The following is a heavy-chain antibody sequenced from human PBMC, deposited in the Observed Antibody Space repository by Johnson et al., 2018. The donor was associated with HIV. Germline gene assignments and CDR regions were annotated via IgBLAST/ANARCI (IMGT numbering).Heavy chain of an antibody. D-gene: IGHD3-10*01. CDR3: ARYYFGAGSYYNPDAFDI. Sequence: QVQLVESGGGLVQPGGSLRLSCAASGFTVSSNYMSWVRQAPGKGLEWVSYISSSGSTIYYADSVKGRFTISRDNAKNSLYLQMNTLRAEDTAVYYCARYYFGAGSYYNPDAFDIWGQGTMVIVSS. V-gene: IGHV3-11*04. J-gene: IGHJ3*02. CDR1: GFTVSSNY. CDR2: ISSSGSTI.